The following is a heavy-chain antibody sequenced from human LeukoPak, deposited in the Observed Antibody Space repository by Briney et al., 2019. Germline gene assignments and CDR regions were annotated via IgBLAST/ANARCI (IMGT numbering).Heavy chain of an antibody. D-gene: IGHD3-10*01. Sequence: GESQKISCKGSGYSFTSYWIGWVRQMPGKGLEWMGIIYPGDSDTRYSPSFQGQVTISADKSISTAYLQWSSLKASDTAMYYCARLFTMVRGGMDVWGKGTTVTVSS. CDR1: GYSFTSYW. CDR2: IYPGDSDT. V-gene: IGHV5-51*01. J-gene: IGHJ6*04. CDR3: ARLFTMVRGGMDV.